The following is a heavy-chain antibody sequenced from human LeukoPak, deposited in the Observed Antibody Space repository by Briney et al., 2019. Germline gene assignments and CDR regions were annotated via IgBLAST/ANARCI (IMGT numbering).Heavy chain of an antibody. CDR1: GYTFTNYY. D-gene: IGHD7-27*01. CDR3: AREEGNWGDAFDI. V-gene: IGHV1-46*01. Sequence: ASVKVSCKASGYTFTNYYIHWVRQAPGQGLECMGIINPSGGSTSYAQKFQGRVTMTTDTSTSTAYMELRSLRSDDTAVYYCAREEGNWGDAFDIWGQGTMVTVSS. CDR2: INPSGGST. J-gene: IGHJ3*02.